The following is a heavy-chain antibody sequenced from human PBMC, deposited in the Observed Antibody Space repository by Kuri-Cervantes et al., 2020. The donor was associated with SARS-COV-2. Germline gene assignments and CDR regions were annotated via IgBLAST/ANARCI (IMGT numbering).Heavy chain of an antibody. Sequence: ASVKVSCKASGYTFTGYYMHWVRQAPGQGLEWMGWINPNSGGTNYAQKFQGRVTMTRETSISTAYMELSRLRSDDTAVYYCARDRFVYSSGYLLDYWGQGTLVTVSS. V-gene: IGHV1-2*02. J-gene: IGHJ4*02. CDR3: ARDRFVYSSGYLLDY. D-gene: IGHD6-19*01. CDR2: INPNSGGT. CDR1: GYTFTGYY.